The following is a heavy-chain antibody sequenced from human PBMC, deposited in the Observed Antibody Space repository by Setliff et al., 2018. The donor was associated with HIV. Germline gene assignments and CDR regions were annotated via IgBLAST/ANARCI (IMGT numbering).Heavy chain of an antibody. CDR1: GGSVSGHY. Sequence: LSLTCAVYGGSVSGHYWGWFRQPPGKGLEWIGEITPSGDTNYIPSLKSRVTMSLDTSKNQFSLNLNSVTAADTAVYYCAAFFVTPLMTQDFWGQGTLVTVSS. D-gene: IGHD4-17*01. CDR3: AAFFVTPLMTQDF. V-gene: IGHV4-34*01. J-gene: IGHJ4*02. CDR2: ITPSGDT.